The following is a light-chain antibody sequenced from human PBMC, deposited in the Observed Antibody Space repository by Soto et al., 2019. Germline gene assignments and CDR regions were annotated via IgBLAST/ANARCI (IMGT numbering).Light chain of an antibody. V-gene: IGKV4-1*01. Sequence: IVLTQSPDSLAVSLGERATINCKSSQSVLYSSNNKNYLAWYQQKPGQPPKLLIYWASTRESGVPDRFSGSGSGTDFTLTISSLQAEDVAVYYCQQYYSPPPTFGGGTKVDIK. CDR3: QQYYSPPPT. J-gene: IGKJ4*01. CDR1: QSVLYSSNNKNY. CDR2: WAS.